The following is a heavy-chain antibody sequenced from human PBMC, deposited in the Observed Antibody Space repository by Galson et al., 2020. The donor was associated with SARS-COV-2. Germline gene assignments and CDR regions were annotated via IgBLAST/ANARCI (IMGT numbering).Heavy chain of an antibody. CDR3: AHGRADSDDGGDDGVFEFCAFDA. CDR2: TYWDDDE. Sequence: TLVKPTQTLTLTCSFSGFSLTTSGVGVGWIRQPPGKALEWLAITYWDDDERYSPSPKNRLTITKDTSKTQVVLTMTNMNPVETATYYCAHGRADSDDGGDDGVFEFCAFDAWGQGTMVTVSS. CDR1: GFSLTTSGVG. D-gene: IGHD2-21*01. J-gene: IGHJ3*01. V-gene: IGHV2-5*02.